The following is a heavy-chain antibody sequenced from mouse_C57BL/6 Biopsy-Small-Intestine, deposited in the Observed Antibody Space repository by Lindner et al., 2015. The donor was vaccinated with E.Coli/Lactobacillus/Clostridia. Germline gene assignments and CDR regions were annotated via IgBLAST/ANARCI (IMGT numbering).Heavy chain of an antibody. D-gene: IGHD2-5*01. CDR3: ATYTNYAGFFDV. J-gene: IGHJ1*03. CDR1: GYPFSTYW. Sequence: VQLQESGAELVKPGASVKISCKASGYPFSTYWIHWVKQRPGKGLEWIGQIYPGDGDTNYSEKFKAKATLTADKSSSIAHMQLSSLTSEDSAVYFCATYTNYAGFFDVWGTGTTVTVSS. CDR2: IYPGDGDT. V-gene: IGHV1-80*01.